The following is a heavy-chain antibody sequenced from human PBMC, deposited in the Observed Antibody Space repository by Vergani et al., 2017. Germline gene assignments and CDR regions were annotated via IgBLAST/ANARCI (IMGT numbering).Heavy chain of an antibody. CDR3: ASLLDRGSSYFDY. CDR2: IYSSGST. D-gene: IGHD6-6*01. V-gene: IGHV4-59*12. Sequence: QVQLQESGPGLVKPSETLSLTCTVSGGSISSYYWSWIRQPPGKGLEWIGYIYSSGSTNYNPSLKSRVTISVDTSKNQFSLKLSSVTAADTAVYYCASLLDRGSSYFDYWGQGTLVTVSS. CDR1: GGSISSYY. J-gene: IGHJ4*02.